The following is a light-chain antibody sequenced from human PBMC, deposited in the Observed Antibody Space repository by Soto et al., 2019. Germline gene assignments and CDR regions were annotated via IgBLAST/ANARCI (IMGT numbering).Light chain of an antibody. CDR3: QQYDVWPET. Sequence: EIPMTQSQATLSVSSGESAALPWRASQDIRSNLGWYQQKPGQAPRLLIYGASTRHSGVPARFSGRGSGTEFILTISSLQSEDFAVYYCQQYDVWPETFGEGTKVDIK. V-gene: IGKV3-15*01. CDR2: GAS. J-gene: IGKJ4*01. CDR1: QDIRSN.